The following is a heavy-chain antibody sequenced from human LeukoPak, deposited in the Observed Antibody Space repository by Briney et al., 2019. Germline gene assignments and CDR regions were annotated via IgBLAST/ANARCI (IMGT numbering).Heavy chain of an antibody. CDR1: GGSISSGSYY. CDR3: AREIVVVPAAIWFDP. CDR2: IYTSGST. V-gene: IGHV4-61*02. J-gene: IGHJ5*02. Sequence: SQTLSLTCTVSGGSISSGSYYWSWIRQPAGKGLEWIGRIYTSGSTNYNPSLKSQVTISVDTSKNQFSLKLSSVTAADTAVYYCAREIVVVPAAIWFDPWGQGTLVTDSS. D-gene: IGHD2-2*01.